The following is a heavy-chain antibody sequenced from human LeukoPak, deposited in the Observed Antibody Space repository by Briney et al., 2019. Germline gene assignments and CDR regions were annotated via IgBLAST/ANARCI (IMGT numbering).Heavy chain of an antibody. J-gene: IGHJ4*02. Sequence: ASVTVSCTSSGYTFTRYYMHWVRQAPGQGREGMGWINPNSGGTNYAHKFQGRVTMTRDTSISTAYMELSRLRSDDTAVYYCARSTGGNDFDYWGQGTLVTVSS. CDR3: ARSTGGNDFDY. D-gene: IGHD5/OR15-5a*01. CDR2: INPNSGGT. CDR1: GYTFTRYY. V-gene: IGHV1-2*07.